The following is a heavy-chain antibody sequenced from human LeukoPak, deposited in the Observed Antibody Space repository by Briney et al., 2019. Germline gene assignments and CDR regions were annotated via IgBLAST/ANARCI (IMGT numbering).Heavy chain of an antibody. CDR3: TTDSLTIFGVVTYYYYYGMDV. V-gene: IGHV3-15*07. Sequence: GGSLRLSCAASGFTFSNAWMNWVRQAPGKGLEWVGRIKSKTDGGTTDYAAPVKGRFTIPRDDSKNTLYLQMNSLKTEDTAVYYCTTDSLTIFGVVTYYYYYGMDVWGQGTTVTVSS. CDR2: IKSKTDGGTT. D-gene: IGHD3-3*01. CDR1: GFTFSNAW. J-gene: IGHJ6*02.